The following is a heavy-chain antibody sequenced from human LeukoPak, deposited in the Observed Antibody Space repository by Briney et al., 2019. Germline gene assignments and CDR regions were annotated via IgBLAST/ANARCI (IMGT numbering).Heavy chain of an antibody. CDR2: IKSKTDGGTT. V-gene: IGHV3-15*01. J-gene: IGHJ6*03. CDR1: GFTFSNAW. Sequence: GGSLRLSCAASGFTFSNAWMSWVRQAPGKGLEWVGRIKSKTDGGTTDYAAPVKGRFTISRDDSKNTLYLQMNSLKTEDTAVYYCTTTGVMFYYYYMDVWGKATTVTVSS. CDR3: TTTGVMFYYYYMDV. D-gene: IGHD3-10*02.